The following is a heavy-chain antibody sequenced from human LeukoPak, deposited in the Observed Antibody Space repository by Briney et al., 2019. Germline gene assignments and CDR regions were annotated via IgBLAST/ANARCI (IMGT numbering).Heavy chain of an antibody. CDR3: ARLRDDSSGYYTFDY. CDR2: IDWDDDK. J-gene: IGHJ4*02. CDR1: GFSLGTSGMC. V-gene: IGHV2-70*11. Sequence: SGPTLVNPTQTLTLTCTFSGFSLGTSGMCVSWIRQPPGKALEWLARIDWDDDKYYSTSLKTRLTISKDPSKNQVVLTMTNMDPVDTATYYCARLRDDSSGYYTFDYWGQGTLVTVSS. D-gene: IGHD3-22*01.